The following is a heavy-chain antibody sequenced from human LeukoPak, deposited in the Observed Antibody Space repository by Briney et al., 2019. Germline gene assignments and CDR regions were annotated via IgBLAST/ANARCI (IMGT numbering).Heavy chain of an antibody. V-gene: IGHV3-23*01. J-gene: IGHJ4*02. CDR3: ARPGSFGRIWYLGYFDL. Sequence: GGSLRLSCVASGFTFTSYGMNWVRQAPGKGLEWVSVISISGGSIYYADSVKGRFTISRDNSKNTLYLQMNGLTAEDTAVYYCARPGSFGRIWYLGYFDLWGQGTLVTVSS. CDR2: ISISGGSI. D-gene: IGHD3-16*01. CDR1: GFTFTSYG.